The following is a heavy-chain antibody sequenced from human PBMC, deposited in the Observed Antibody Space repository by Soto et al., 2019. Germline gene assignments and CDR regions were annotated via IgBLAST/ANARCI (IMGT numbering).Heavy chain of an antibody. CDR1: GFTFTSSA. Sequence: SVKVSCKASGFTFTSSAVQWVRQARGQRLEWIGWIVVGSGNTNYAQKFQERVTITRDMSTSTAYMELSSLRSEDTAVYYCAADTEYSSANLYVMDVWGQGTTVTVSS. V-gene: IGHV1-58*01. J-gene: IGHJ6*02. CDR2: IVVGSGNT. CDR3: AADTEYSSANLYVMDV. D-gene: IGHD6-6*01.